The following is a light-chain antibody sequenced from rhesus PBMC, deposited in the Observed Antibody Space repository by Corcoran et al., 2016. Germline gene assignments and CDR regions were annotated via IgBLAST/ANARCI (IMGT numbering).Light chain of an antibody. CDR2: KAS. Sequence: DIQMTQSPSSLSASVGDRVTITCRASQGISSWLAWYQQKPGKAPKLLIYKASSLQSGVPSRFRGRGSVTDFTLTFSSLQPEEFATYYCQQYNSAPFTFGPGTKLDIK. CDR3: QQYNSAPFT. V-gene: IGKV1-21*01. J-gene: IGKJ3*01. CDR1: QGISSW.